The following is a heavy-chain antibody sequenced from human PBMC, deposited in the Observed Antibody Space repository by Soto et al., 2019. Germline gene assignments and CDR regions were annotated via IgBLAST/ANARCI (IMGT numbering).Heavy chain of an antibody. J-gene: IGHJ6*03. CDR2: INHSGST. CDR3: ARGRGKYSSRFYYMDV. V-gene: IGHV4-34*01. D-gene: IGHD6-13*01. CDR1: GGSFSGNS. Sequence: QVQLQQWGAGLLKPSETMSLTCAVYGGSFSGNSWSWIRQPPGKGLVRIGEINHSGSTNYNPSLKSRVTISVDTSKNQFSLKLSSVTAADTAVYYCARGRGKYSSRFYYMDVWGKGTTVTVSS.